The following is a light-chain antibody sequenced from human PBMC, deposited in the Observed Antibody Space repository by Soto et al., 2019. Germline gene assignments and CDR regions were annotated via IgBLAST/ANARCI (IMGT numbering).Light chain of an antibody. V-gene: IGLV2-23*01. J-gene: IGLJ2*01. CDR3: CSYAGGTSVV. CDR1: SSDVGSYNL. CDR2: EDI. Sequence: QSVLAQPASVSGSPGQSITISCTGNSSDVGSYNLVSWYQQHPGKAPKLMIYEDIERPSGVSNRFSGSKSGNTASLTISGLQTEDEADYYCCSYAGGTSVVFGGGTKLTVL.